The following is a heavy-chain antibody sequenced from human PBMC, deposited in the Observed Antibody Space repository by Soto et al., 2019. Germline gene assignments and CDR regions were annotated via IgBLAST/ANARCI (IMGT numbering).Heavy chain of an antibody. V-gene: IGHV1-18*01. D-gene: IGHD4-4*01. Sequence: QVQLEQSGAEVKKPGASVKVSCKASGYTFTNYGISWVRQAHGQGLEWMGWISANSGNTNYAQKFQGRVTKTTDTSTSTAFRELRSLSSDDTAMYYCAREGNLNSLDYWGQGTLVTVSS. CDR3: AREGNLNSLDY. J-gene: IGHJ4*02. CDR2: ISANSGNT. CDR1: GYTFTNYG.